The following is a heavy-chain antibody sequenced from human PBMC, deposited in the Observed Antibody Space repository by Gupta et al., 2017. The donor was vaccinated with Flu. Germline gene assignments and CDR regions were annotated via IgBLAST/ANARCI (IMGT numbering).Heavy chain of an antibody. CDR2: IWDDGSNT. V-gene: IGHV3-33*01. Sequence: QVHLEEFGGGVVQPGTSLRLSCAASGFTFRRYVMHWVRQAPGKGLEWVAIIWDDGSNTYYADSVKGRFTISRDNSKSMLYLEMIGLRAEDTATYYCARDYYDSSGFPCVDHWGLGTLVTVSS. D-gene: IGHD3-22*01. J-gene: IGHJ4*02. CDR3: ARDYYDSSGFPCVDH. CDR1: GFTFRRYV.